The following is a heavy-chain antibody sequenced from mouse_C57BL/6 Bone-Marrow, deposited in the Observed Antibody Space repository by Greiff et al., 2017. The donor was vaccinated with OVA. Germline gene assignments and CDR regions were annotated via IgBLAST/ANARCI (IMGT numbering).Heavy chain of an antibody. J-gene: IGHJ4*01. Sequence: EVKLEESGEGLVKPGGSLKLSCAASGFTFSSYAMSWVRQTPEKRLEWVAYISSGGDYIYYADTVKGRFTISRDNARNTLYLQMSSLKSEDTAMYYCTRGNYGDYAMDYWGQGTSVTVSS. CDR2: ISSGGDYI. V-gene: IGHV5-9-1*02. CDR3: TRGNYGDYAMDY. CDR1: GFTFSSYA. D-gene: IGHD1-1*01.